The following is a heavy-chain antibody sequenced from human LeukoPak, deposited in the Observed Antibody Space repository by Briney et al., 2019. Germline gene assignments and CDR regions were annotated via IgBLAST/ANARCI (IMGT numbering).Heavy chain of an antibody. Sequence: PSETLSLTCAVYGGSFSGYYWSWIRQPPGKGLEWIGEINHSGSTNYNPSLKSRVTISVDTSKNQFSLKLSSVTAADTAVYYCARGRLVGSSGPFDYWGQGTPVTVSS. CDR1: GGSFSGYY. D-gene: IGHD3-22*01. J-gene: IGHJ4*02. V-gene: IGHV4-34*01. CDR2: INHSGST. CDR3: ARGRLVGSSGPFDY.